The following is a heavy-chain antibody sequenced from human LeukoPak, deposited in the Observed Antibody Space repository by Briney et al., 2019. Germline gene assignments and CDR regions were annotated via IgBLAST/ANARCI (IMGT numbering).Heavy chain of an antibody. V-gene: IGHV3-7*04. J-gene: IGHJ4*02. D-gene: IGHD2/OR15-2a*01. Sequence: GGSLSLSCAASGFTFRSYGMHWVRQAPGKGLEWVANIKQDGSEKYYVDSVKGRFTISRDNAKNSLYLQMNSLRAEDTAVYYCARSSLYDVDYWGQGTLVTVSS. CDR1: GFTFRSYG. CDR2: IKQDGSEK. CDR3: ARSSLYDVDY.